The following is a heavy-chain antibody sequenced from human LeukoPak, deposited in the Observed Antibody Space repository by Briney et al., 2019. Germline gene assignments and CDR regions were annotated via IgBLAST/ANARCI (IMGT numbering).Heavy chain of an antibody. J-gene: IGHJ4*02. CDR2: ISGSGVTT. D-gene: IGHD1-26*01. CDR3: AKDRVGAMFYFDY. CDR1: GIILSSYG. Sequence: GGSLRLSCAASGIILSSYGMSWVRQAPGKGLEWVAGISGSGVTTYYADSVKGRFTISRDNSKNTLYLQVNSLRAEDTAVYHCAKDRVGAMFYFDYWGQGTLVTVCS. V-gene: IGHV3-23*01.